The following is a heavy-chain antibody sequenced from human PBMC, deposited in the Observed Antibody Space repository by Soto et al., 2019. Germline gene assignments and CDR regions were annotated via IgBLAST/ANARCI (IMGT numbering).Heavy chain of an antibody. J-gene: IGHJ6*01. V-gene: IGHV4-4*08. CDR3: ASSAGPPRVFFYYNCMEA. D-gene: IGHD3-10*01. CDR2: VYTSDYT. Sequence: SETLSLTCSFSVGSIRSYYWHWIRHPPGKCLEWIGYVYTSDYTRYSSSLKSRVTISVDTSKSQFYLRLNSVTAADTAVYYCASSAGPPRVFFYYNCMEAWRQATTGSVS. CDR1: VGSIRSYY.